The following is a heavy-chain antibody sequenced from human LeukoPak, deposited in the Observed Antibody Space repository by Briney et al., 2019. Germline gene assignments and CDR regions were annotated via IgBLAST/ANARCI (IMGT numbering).Heavy chain of an antibody. CDR1: GFTFINYA. CDR2: VSGSDGTT. D-gene: IGHD2-21*02. Sequence: PGGSLRLSCAASGFTFINYAMSWVRWAPGKGLEWVSSVSGSDGTTYYAASVKGRFTISEDNSKNTLYLQMNSLKAEDTAVYYCVKDGAAGVTGRFDYWGQGTLVTVS. CDR3: VKDGAAGVTGRFDY. V-gene: IGHV3-23*01. J-gene: IGHJ4*02.